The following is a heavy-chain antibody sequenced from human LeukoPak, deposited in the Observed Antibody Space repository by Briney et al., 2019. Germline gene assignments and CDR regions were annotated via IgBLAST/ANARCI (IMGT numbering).Heavy chain of an antibody. CDR1: GGSISSYY. CDR2: IYYSGST. J-gene: IGHJ4*02. CDR3: AGSAMVRGVIKSTIAY. V-gene: IGHV4-59*01. D-gene: IGHD3-10*01. Sequence: SETLSPTCTVSGGSISSYYWSWIRQPPGKGLEWIGYIYYSGSTNYNPSLKSRVTISVDTSKNQFSLKLSSVTAADTAVYYCAGSAMVRGVIKSTIAYWGQGTLVTVSS.